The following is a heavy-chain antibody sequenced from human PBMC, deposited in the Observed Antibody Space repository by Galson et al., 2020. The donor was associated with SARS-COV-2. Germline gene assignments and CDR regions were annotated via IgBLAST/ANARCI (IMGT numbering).Heavy chain of an antibody. CDR2: ISWVGGTT. CDR3: AKEGVRQQRYIATSYFFDY. D-gene: IGHD1-20*01. J-gene: IGHJ4*02. Sequence: GGSLRLSCAASGFTFGDHTMHWVRQVPGKTLEWVSLISWVGGTTYSAGSVKGRFTISRDNNKGSLYLQMNSLRTEDTALYYCAKEGVRQQRYIATSYFFDYCGPGTLVTDSS. CDR1: GFTFGDHT. V-gene: IGHV3-43*01.